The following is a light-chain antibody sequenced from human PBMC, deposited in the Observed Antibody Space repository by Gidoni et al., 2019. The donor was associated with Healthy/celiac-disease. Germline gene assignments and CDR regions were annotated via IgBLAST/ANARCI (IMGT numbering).Light chain of an antibody. CDR3: QRRSNWPPT. J-gene: IGKJ4*01. Sequence: EIVLTQSPATLSLSPGERATLSCRASQGVSSYLAWYQQKPGQAPRLLIYDASNRATGIPARFSGIGSGTDFTLTISSLEPEDFAVYYCQRRSNWPPTFGGXTKVEIK. CDR2: DAS. V-gene: IGKV3-11*01. CDR1: QGVSSY.